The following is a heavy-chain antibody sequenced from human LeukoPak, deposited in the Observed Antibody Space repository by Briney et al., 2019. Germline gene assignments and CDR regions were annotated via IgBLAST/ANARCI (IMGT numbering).Heavy chain of an antibody. CDR2: IYHSGST. D-gene: IGHD3-10*01. J-gene: IGHJ4*02. CDR3: ARSDGGDY. CDR1: GYSISSGYY. V-gene: IGHV4-38-2*02. Sequence: SETLSLTCTVSGYSISSGYYWGRIRQPPGKGLEWIGSIYHSGSTYYNPSLKSRVTISVDTSKNQFSLKLSSVTAADTAVYYCARSDGGDYWGQGTLVTVSS.